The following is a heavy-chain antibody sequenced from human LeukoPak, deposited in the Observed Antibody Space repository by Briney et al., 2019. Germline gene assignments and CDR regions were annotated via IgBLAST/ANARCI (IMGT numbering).Heavy chain of an antibody. J-gene: IGHJ3*02. CDR3: ARDGLWIQNAFDI. D-gene: IGHD5-18*01. CDR1: GGSISSYY. Sequence: SETLSLTCTVSGGSISSYYWGWIRQPPGKGLEWIGSISYSGSTYYSPSLKSRVTVSVDTSKNQFSLKLSSVTAADTAVYYCARDGLWIQNAFDIWGQGTMVTVSS. CDR2: ISYSGST. V-gene: IGHV4-39*07.